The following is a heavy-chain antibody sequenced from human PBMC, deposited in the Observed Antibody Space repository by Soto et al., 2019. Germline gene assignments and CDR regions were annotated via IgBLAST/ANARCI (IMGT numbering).Heavy chain of an antibody. J-gene: IGHJ4*02. Sequence: GESLKISCKGSGYSFTSYWIGWVRQMPGKGLEWMGIIYPGDYDTRYSPSFQGQVAISADKSISTAYLQWSSLKASDTAMYYCARHREYYYDSSGYYYFDYWGQGTLVTVSS. D-gene: IGHD3-22*01. CDR3: ARHREYYYDSSGYYYFDY. CDR1: GYSFTSYW. V-gene: IGHV5-51*01. CDR2: IYPGDYDT.